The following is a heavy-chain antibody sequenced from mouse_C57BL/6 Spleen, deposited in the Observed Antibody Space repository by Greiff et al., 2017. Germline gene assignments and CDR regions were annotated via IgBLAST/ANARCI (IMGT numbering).Heavy chain of an antibody. D-gene: IGHD1-1*01. J-gene: IGHJ1*03. CDR1: GYTFTDYE. CDR3: TRYDYYDGSRGYWYVDV. Sequence: QVQLQQSGAELVRPGASVTLSCKASGYTFTDYEMHWVKQTPVHGLEWIGAIDPETGGTAYNQKFKGKAILTADKSSSTAYMELRSLTSEDSAVYYCTRYDYYDGSRGYWYVDVWGTGTTVTVSS. CDR2: IDPETGGT. V-gene: IGHV1-15*01.